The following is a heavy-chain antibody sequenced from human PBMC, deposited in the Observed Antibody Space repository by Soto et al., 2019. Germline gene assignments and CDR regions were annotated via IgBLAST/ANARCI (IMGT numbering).Heavy chain of an antibody. D-gene: IGHD6-19*01. V-gene: IGHV3-23*01. CDR3: AKDRQWLAHYDY. J-gene: IGHJ4*02. Sequence: GGSLRLSCAASGFTFSSYAMTWVRQAPGKGLEWVSSISDSDGSTYYADSVKGRFTISRDNSKNTLYLQMNSLRAEDTAVYYCAKDRQWLAHYDYWGQGALVTVSS. CDR2: ISDSDGST. CDR1: GFTFSSYA.